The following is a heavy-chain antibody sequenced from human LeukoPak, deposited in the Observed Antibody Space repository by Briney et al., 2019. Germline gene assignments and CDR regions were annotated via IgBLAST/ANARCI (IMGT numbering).Heavy chain of an antibody. V-gene: IGHV4-30-2*01. CDR2: IYHSGST. CDR3: ARGAWFGETRYWFDP. Sequence: PSETLSLTCAVSGGSISSGGYSWSWIRQPPGKGLEWIGYIYHSGSTYYNPSLKSRVTISVDRSKNQFSLKLSSVTAADTAVYYCARGAWFGETRYWFDPWGQGTLVTVSS. J-gene: IGHJ5*02. D-gene: IGHD3-10*01. CDR1: GGSISSGGYS.